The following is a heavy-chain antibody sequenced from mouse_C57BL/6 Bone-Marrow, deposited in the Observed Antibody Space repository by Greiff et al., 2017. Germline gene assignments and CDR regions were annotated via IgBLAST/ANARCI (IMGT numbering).Heavy chain of an antibody. V-gene: IGHV5-6*02. CDR3: ARFITTVPFYFDY. J-gene: IGHJ2*01. CDR2: ISSGGSYT. D-gene: IGHD1-1*01. Sequence: EVKLVESGGDLVKPGGSLKLSCAASGFTFSSYGMSWVRQTPDKRLEWVATISSGGSYTYYPDSVKGRFTISRDNAKNTLYLQMSSLKSEDTAMYYCARFITTVPFYFDYWGQGTTLTVSS. CDR1: GFTFSSYG.